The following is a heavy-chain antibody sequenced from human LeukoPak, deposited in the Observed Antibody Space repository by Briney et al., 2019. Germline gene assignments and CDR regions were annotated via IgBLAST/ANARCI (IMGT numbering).Heavy chain of an antibody. D-gene: IGHD2-2*02. J-gene: IGHJ5*02. Sequence: GGSLRLSCAASGFTFSSYWMSWVRQAPGKGLEWVANIKQDGSEKYYVDSVKGRFTISRDNAKNSLYLQMNSLRAEDTAVYYCARDYALKADIVVVPAAIGWFDPWGQGTLVTVSS. CDR3: ARDYALKADIVVVPAAIGWFDP. CDR1: GFTFSSYW. CDR2: IKQDGSEK. V-gene: IGHV3-7*01.